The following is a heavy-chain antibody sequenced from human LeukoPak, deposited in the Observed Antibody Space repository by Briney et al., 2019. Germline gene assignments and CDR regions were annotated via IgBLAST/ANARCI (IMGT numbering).Heavy chain of an antibody. CDR1: GGSLSSGGYS. V-gene: IGHV4-30-2*01. CDR3: ARGSTTGPDYYYGMDV. J-gene: IGHJ6*02. CDR2: IYHSGST. Sequence: SETLSLTCAVSGGSLSSGGYSWRWLRQPPGRGLEGMGYIYHSGSTYYNPSLKSRVTISVDRSKNQFSLKLSSVTAADTAVYYCARGSTTGPDYYYGMDVWGQGTTVTVSS. D-gene: IGHD1-1*01.